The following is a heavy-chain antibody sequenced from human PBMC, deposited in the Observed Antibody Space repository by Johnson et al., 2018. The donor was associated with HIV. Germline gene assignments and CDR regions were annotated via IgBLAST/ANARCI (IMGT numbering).Heavy chain of an antibody. V-gene: IGHV3-11*01. J-gene: IGHJ3*01. CDR1: GFTFSDYY. CDR3: ARAEIYEGRVGDFAFDL. Sequence: QVQLVESGGGLVKPGGSLRLSCGASGFTFSDYYMSWIRQAPGTGLEWVSYISSSGRTIYYADSVKGRFPISRDNAKNSLYLQMNSLRAEDTALYYCARAEIYEGRVGDFAFDLWGRGTMVTVAS. D-gene: IGHD3-10*01. CDR2: ISSSGRTI.